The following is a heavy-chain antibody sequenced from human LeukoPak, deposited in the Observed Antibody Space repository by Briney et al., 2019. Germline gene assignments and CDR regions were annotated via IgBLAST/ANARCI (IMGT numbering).Heavy chain of an antibody. CDR3: ARDLRSRQWLRNDYYYYGMDV. V-gene: IGHV4-39*07. J-gene: IGHJ6*02. CDR2: IYYSGST. D-gene: IGHD5-12*01. Sequence: SETLSLACTVSGGSISSSSYYWGWIRQPPGKGLEWIGSIYYSGSTYYNPSLKSRVTISVDTSKNQFSLKLSSVTAADTAVYYCARDLRSRQWLRNDYYYYGMDVWGQGTTVTVSS. CDR1: GGSISSSSYY.